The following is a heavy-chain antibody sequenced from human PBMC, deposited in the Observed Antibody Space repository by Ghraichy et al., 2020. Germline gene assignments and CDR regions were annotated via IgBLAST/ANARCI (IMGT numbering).Heavy chain of an antibody. Sequence: GSLRLSCSVSGFTFSRYWMSWVRQAPGKGLEWVASIKADGSERYYVDSVKGRFTISRDNAENSLSLEMNSLRAEDTAMYYCARDPFGDYKCGGTDYWGQGTLVAVSS. J-gene: IGHJ4*02. CDR3: ARDPFGDYKCGGTDY. V-gene: IGHV3-7*01. D-gene: IGHD4-17*01. CDR1: GFTFSRYW. CDR2: IKADGSER.